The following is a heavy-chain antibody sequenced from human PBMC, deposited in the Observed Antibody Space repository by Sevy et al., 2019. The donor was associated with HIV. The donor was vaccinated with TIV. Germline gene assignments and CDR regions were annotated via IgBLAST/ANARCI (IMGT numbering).Heavy chain of an antibody. Sequence: GGSLRLSCAASGFTFSSYSMNWVRQAPGKGLEWVSYISSSSSNIYYADSVKGRFTISRDNAKNSLYLQMNSLRAEDTAVYYCARGIDSSGWYSWFDPWGQGTLVTVSS. CDR1: GFTFSSYS. CDR3: ARGIDSSGWYSWFDP. J-gene: IGHJ5*02. V-gene: IGHV3-48*01. CDR2: ISSSSSNI. D-gene: IGHD3-22*01.